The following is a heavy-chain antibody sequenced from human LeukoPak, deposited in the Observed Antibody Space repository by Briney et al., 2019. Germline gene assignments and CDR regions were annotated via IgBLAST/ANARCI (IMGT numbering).Heavy chain of an antibody. CDR2: IYTSGST. Sequence: SETLSLTCTVSGGSISSYYWSWIRQPAGKGLEWIGRIYTSGSTNYNPSLKSRVTMSVDTSKNQFSLKLSSVTATDTAVYYCARSNIVVVPAALFDYWGQGTLVTVSS. J-gene: IGHJ4*02. CDR3: ARSNIVVVPAALFDY. D-gene: IGHD2-2*01. CDR1: GGSISSYY. V-gene: IGHV4-4*07.